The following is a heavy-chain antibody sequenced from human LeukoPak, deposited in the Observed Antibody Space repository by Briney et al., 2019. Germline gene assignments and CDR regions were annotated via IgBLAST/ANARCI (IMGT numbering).Heavy chain of an antibody. V-gene: IGHV1-69*13. CDR3: AWDVVPAAISY. CDR1: GGTFSSYA. CDR2: IIPIFGTA. Sequence: GASVKVSCKASGGTFSSYAISWVRQAPGQGLEWMGGIIPIFGTANYAQKFQGRVTITADESTSTAYMELSSLRSEDTAVYYCAWDVVPAAISYWGQGTLVTVSS. D-gene: IGHD2-2*01. J-gene: IGHJ4*02.